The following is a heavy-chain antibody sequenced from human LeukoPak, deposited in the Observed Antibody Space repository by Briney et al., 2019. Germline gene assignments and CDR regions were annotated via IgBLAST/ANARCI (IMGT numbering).Heavy chain of an antibody. Sequence: GASVKVSCKASGYTFTSYGISWVRQAPGQGLEWMGWISAYNGNTNYAQKLQGRVTMTTDTSTSTACMELRSLRSDDTAVYYCARDSILQYSSGWHPSDYWGQGTLVTVSS. V-gene: IGHV1-18*01. CDR2: ISAYNGNT. D-gene: IGHD6-19*01. CDR3: ARDSILQYSSGWHPSDY. CDR1: GYTFTSYG. J-gene: IGHJ4*02.